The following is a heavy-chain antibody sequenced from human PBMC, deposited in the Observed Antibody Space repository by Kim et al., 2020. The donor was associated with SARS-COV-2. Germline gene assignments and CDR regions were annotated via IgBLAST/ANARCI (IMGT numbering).Heavy chain of an antibody. V-gene: IGHV1-18*01. CDR3: ARDRPLMVRGVISPLDY. CDR1: GYTFTSYG. Sequence: ASVKVSCKASGYTFTSYGISWVRQAPGQGLEWMGWISAYNGNTNYAQKLQGRVTMTTDTSTSTAYMELRSLRSDDTAVYYCARDRPLMVRGVISPLDYWGQGTLVTVSS. D-gene: IGHD3-10*01. CDR2: ISAYNGNT. J-gene: IGHJ4*02.